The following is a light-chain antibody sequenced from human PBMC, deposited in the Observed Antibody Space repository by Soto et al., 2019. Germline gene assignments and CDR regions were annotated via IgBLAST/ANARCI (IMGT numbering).Light chain of an antibody. V-gene: IGKV3-11*01. CDR2: GAS. Sequence: IVLTQSPATLSLSPGERATLFCRASQSVIRNLAWFQQKPGQAPRLLIYGASTRVTGVPARFSGSGSGTDFTLTISSLEPEDFAVYYCQQRSNWPPAFGQGTRLEIK. CDR1: QSVIRN. J-gene: IGKJ5*01. CDR3: QQRSNWPPA.